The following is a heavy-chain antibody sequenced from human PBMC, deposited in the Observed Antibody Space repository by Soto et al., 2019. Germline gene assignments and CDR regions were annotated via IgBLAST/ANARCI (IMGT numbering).Heavy chain of an antibody. J-gene: IGHJ6*02. CDR1: GFSLSTSGVG. CDR3: AYLPCSGGSCYWFSYSGMDV. V-gene: IGHV2-5*02. D-gene: IGHD2-15*01. CDR2: IYWDDDK. Sequence: QITLKESGPTLVKPTQTLTLTCTFSGFSLSTSGVGVGWIRQPPGKALEWLALIYWDDDKRYRPSLETRLTITKDTSKNQVVLTMTNVDSVDTATYYCAYLPCSGGSCYWFSYSGMDVWGQGTTVIVSS.